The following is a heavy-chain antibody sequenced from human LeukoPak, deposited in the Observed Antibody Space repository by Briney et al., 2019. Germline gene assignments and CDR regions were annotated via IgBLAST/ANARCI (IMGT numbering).Heavy chain of an antibody. CDR3: SRGQSRVAGTLDY. V-gene: IGHV4-30-4*08. D-gene: IGHD6-19*01. CDR1: GGSISSGDYY. Sequence: TLSLTCTVSGGSISSGDYYWSWIRQPPGKGLEWIGYIYYSGSTYYNPSLKSRVTISVDTSKNQFSLKLSSVTAADTAVYYCSRGQSRVAGTLDYWGQGTLATVSS. CDR2: IYYSGST. J-gene: IGHJ4*02.